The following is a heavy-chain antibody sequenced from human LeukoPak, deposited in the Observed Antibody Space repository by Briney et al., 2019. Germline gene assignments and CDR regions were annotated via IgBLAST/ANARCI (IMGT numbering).Heavy chain of an antibody. CDR2: IHHSGST. Sequence: SETLSLTCRVSGGSISGTDYYWSWSRQPPGKGLEWIGYIHHSGSTSYNPSLKGRITISVDTSMNQFSLEMTSMTAADTAVYYCAGRGYAMAYWGRGALVTVSS. J-gene: IGHJ4*02. V-gene: IGHV4-30-4*01. CDR3: AGRGYAMAY. CDR1: GGSISGTDYY. D-gene: IGHD5-12*01.